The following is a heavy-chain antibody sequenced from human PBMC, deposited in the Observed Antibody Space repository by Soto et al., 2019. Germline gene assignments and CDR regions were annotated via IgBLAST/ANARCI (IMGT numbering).Heavy chain of an antibody. CDR1: GFTFSSYW. Sequence: EVQLVESGGGLVQPGGSLRLSCAASGFTFSSYWMSWVRQAPGKGLEWVANIKQDGSEKYYVDSVKGRLTISRDNAKNSLYLQMNSLRADDTAVYYCASDWGGSSWYNYGMDVWGQGTTVTVSS. CDR2: IKQDGSEK. V-gene: IGHV3-7*03. CDR3: ASDWGGSSWYNYGMDV. J-gene: IGHJ6*02. D-gene: IGHD6-13*01.